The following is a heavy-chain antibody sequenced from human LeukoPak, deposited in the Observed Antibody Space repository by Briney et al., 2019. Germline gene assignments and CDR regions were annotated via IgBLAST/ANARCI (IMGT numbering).Heavy chain of an antibody. CDR1: GYTFTRYY. Sequence: ASVKVSCKASGYTFTRYYMHWVRQAPGQGLEWMGWINPNSGGKNYAQKFQGRVTMTRNTSITTAYMELSSLRSEDTAVYYCARAAYTYYYDSSGAHNNWVDRWGQGTLVTVSS. CDR2: INPNSGGK. CDR3: ARAAYTYYYDSSGAHNNWVDR. D-gene: IGHD3-22*01. V-gene: IGHV1-2*02. J-gene: IGHJ5*02.